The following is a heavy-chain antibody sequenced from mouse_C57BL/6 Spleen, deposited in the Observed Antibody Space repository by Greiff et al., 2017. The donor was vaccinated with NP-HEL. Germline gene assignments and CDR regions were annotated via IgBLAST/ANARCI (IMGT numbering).Heavy chain of an antibody. D-gene: IGHD1-1*01. Sequence: VQLQQSGPELVKPGASVKISCKASGYAFSSSWMNWVKQRPGKGLEWIGRIYPGDGDTNYNGKFKGKATLTADKSYSTAYMQLSSLTSEDSAVYFCARGWGYGSSYAMDYWGQGTSVTVSS. J-gene: IGHJ4*01. CDR3: ARGWGYGSSYAMDY. CDR1: GYAFSSSW. CDR2: IYPGDGDT. V-gene: IGHV1-82*01.